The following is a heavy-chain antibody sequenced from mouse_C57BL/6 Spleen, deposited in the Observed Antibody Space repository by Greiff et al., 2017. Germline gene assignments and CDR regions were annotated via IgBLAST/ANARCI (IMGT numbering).Heavy chain of an antibody. D-gene: IGHD1-1*01. CDR1: GYTFTSYW. V-gene: IGHV1-72*01. CDR2: IDPNSGGT. CDR3: ARNYYGSSYDQAWFAY. J-gene: IGHJ3*01. Sequence: QVQLQQPGAELVKPGASVKLSCKASGYTFTSYWMHWVKQRPGRGLEWIGRIDPNSGGTKYNEKFKSKATLTVDKPSSTAYMQLSSLTSEDSAVYYCARNYYGSSYDQAWFAYWGQGTLVTVSA.